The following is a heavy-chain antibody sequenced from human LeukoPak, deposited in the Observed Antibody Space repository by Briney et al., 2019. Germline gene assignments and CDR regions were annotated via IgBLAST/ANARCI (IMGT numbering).Heavy chain of an antibody. Sequence: GGSLRLSCAVSGITLSNYGMSWVRQAPGKGLEWVSVIYSGGSAYYADSVKGRFTISRDNSKNALYLQMNSLRAEDTAVYYCARLGGATPSGWFDPWGQGTLVTVSS. J-gene: IGHJ5*02. CDR3: ARLGGATPSGWFDP. CDR1: GITLSNYG. CDR2: IYSGGSA. D-gene: IGHD1-26*01. V-gene: IGHV3-66*01.